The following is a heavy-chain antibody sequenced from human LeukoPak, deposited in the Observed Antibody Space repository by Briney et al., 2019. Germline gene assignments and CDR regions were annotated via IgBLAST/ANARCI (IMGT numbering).Heavy chain of an antibody. D-gene: IGHD1-26*01. Sequence: SGTLSLTCTVSGGSISNFYWSWIRQPPGKGLEWLGYIFYSGTTNYNPSLKSRVTMSIDTSKNQFSLKLSSVTAADTAVYYCAREKWELLPIFDYWGQGILVTVSS. CDR3: AREKWELLPIFDY. CDR2: IFYSGTT. J-gene: IGHJ4*02. CDR1: GGSISNFY. V-gene: IGHV4-59*01.